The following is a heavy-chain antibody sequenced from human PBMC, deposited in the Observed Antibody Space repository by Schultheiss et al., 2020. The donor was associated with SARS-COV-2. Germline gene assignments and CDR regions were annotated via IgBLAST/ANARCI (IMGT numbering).Heavy chain of an antibody. CDR2: ISYDGSNK. CDR3: ARENGPTSSGYDPKKYYYYYMDV. D-gene: IGHD5-12*01. CDR1: GFTFSSYA. V-gene: IGHV3-30*04. J-gene: IGHJ6*03. Sequence: GGSLRLSCAASGFTFSSYAMHWVRQAPGKGLEWVAVISYDGSNKYYADSVKGRFTISRDNSKNTLYLQMNSLRAEDTAVYYCARENGPTSSGYDPKKYYYYYMDVWGKGTTVTVSS.